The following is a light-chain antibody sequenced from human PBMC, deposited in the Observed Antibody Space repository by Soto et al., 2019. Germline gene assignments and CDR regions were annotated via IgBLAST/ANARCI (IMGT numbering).Light chain of an antibody. CDR3: LQHNSYLTWT. J-gene: IGKJ1*01. V-gene: IGKV1-17*01. CDR2: AAS. CDR1: QGIRKD. Sequence: DIQMTQSPSSLSASVGDRVTITCRASQGIRKDLGWYQQKPGKAPKRLIYAASSLQSGVPSRFSGSGSGTEFTLTISSLQPEDFATDYYLQHNSYLTWTFGQGTKVEIK.